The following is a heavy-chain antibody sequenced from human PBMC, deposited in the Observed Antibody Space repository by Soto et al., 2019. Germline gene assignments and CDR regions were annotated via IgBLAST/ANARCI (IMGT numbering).Heavy chain of an antibody. CDR2: IRSKAYGGTT. Sequence: EVQLVESGGGLVQPGRSLRLSCTASGFTFGDYAMSWFRQAPGKGLEWVGFIRSKAYGGTTEYAASVKGRFTISRDDSKSIAYLQMNSLKTEDTAVYYCTREGAILWFGELSDAFDLWGQGTMVTVSS. CDR1: GFTFGDYA. D-gene: IGHD3-10*01. J-gene: IGHJ3*01. CDR3: TREGAILWFGELSDAFDL. V-gene: IGHV3-49*03.